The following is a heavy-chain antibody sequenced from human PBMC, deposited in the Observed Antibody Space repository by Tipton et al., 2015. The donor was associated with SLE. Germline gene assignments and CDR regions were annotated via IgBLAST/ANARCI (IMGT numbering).Heavy chain of an antibody. V-gene: IGHV3-49*04. Sequence: CLRLSCTASGFRFGDFAMPWVRQAPGKRLEWVGYIRAKAYGGTPEYAPSVKGRFIISRDDSNSVASLQLNNLRTEDTAIYYCTSGSGRYEYWGQGTRVTVSS. D-gene: IGHD6-19*01. J-gene: IGHJ4*02. CDR2: IRAKAYGGTP. CDR3: TSGSGRYEY. CDR1: GFRFGDFA.